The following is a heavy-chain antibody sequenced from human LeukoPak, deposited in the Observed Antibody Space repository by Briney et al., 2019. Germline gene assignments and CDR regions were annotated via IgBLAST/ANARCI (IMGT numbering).Heavy chain of an antibody. V-gene: IGHV4-39*01. Sequence: SETLSLTCTVSGGSISSSSYYWGWIRQPPGKGLEWIGTIYYSGSTYYNPSLKSRVTISVDTSKNQFSLKLSSVTAADTAVYYCARQTAGYCSSTSCYSPGAIFVWGQGTLVTVSS. CDR3: ARQTAGYCSSTSCYSPGAIFV. CDR1: GGSISSSSYY. D-gene: IGHD2-2*01. CDR2: IYYSGST. J-gene: IGHJ4*02.